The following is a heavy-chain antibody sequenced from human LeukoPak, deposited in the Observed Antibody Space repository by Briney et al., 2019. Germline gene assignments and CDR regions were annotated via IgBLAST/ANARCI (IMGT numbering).Heavy chain of an antibody. D-gene: IGHD3-10*01. J-gene: IGHJ4*02. V-gene: IGHV4-59*12. CDR1: GDSLSTYS. CDR2: VYYSGNT. CDR3: AGDYSSWSYRFDY. Sequence: SETLSLTCTFSGDSLSTYSWSWIRQSPGRGLEWIGYVYYSGNTIYNPSLRSRVTISLDMSKNQFSMKLTSVTAADTAVYYCAGDYSSWSYRFDYWGQGTLVTVSS.